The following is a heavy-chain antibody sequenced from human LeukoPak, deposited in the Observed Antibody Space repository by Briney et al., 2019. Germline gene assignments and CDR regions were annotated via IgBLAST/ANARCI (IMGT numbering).Heavy chain of an antibody. V-gene: IGHV3-7*01. CDR1: EFTFSRYW. Sequence: PGGSLRLSCAASEFTFSRYWMSWVRQAPGKGLEWVANIKQDGSEKYYVDSVKGRFTISRDNAKNSLYLQMNSLRAEDTAVYYCARLREIPVFGVVTKSTSYFDYWGQGTLVTVSS. D-gene: IGHD3-3*01. CDR2: IKQDGSEK. J-gene: IGHJ4*02. CDR3: ARLREIPVFGVVTKSTSYFDY.